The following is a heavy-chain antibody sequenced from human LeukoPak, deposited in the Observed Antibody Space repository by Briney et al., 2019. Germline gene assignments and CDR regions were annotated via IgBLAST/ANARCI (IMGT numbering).Heavy chain of an antibody. Sequence: GGSLRLSCAASGFTVSSKYMSWVRQAPGKGLEWVSVIYSGGSTYYADSVKGRFTISRDNSKNTLYLQMNSLRAEDTAVYYCASCPEHYGVFRRNYFDYGGQGTLVTVSS. CDR3: ASCPEHYGVFRRNYFDY. J-gene: IGHJ4*02. CDR2: IYSGGST. CDR1: GFTVSSKY. D-gene: IGHD4-17*01. V-gene: IGHV3-66*01.